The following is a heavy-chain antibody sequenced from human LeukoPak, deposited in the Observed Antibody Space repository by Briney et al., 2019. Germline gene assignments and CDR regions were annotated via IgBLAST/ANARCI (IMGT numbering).Heavy chain of an antibody. V-gene: IGHV3-30*18. CDR3: AKDLVYLGYCSSTSCYAYAFDI. CDR2: ISYDGSNK. J-gene: IGHJ3*02. CDR1: GFTFSSYG. D-gene: IGHD2-2*01. Sequence: GGSLRLSCAASGFTFSSYGMHWVRQAPGKWLEWLAVISYDGSNKYYADSVKGRFTISRDNSKNTLYLQMKSLRAEDTAVYYCAKDLVYLGYCSSTSCYAYAFDIWGQGTMVTVSS.